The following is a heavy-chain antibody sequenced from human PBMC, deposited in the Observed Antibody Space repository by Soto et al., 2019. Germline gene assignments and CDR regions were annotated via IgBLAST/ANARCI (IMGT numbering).Heavy chain of an antibody. CDR2: IYHSGST. J-gene: IGHJ4*02. V-gene: IGHV4-38-2*01. D-gene: IGHD3-3*01. Sequence: SETLSLTCAVSGGSINTYYWSWVRQPPGKGLEWIGSIYHSGSTYYNPSLKSRVTISVDTSKNQFSLKLSSVTAADTAVYYCARASPVLRFFDYWGQGTLVTVSS. CDR1: GGSINTYY. CDR3: ARASPVLRFFDY.